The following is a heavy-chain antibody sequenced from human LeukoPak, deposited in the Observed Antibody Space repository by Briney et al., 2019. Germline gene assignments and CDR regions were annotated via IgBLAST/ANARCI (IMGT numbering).Heavy chain of an antibody. Sequence: ASVKVSCKASGGTFSSYAISWVRQAPGQGLEWMGGIIPIFGTANYAQKFQGRVTITADESTSTAYMELSSLGSEDTAVYYCARRYIAVAGSGQFDYWGQGTLVTVSS. CDR2: IIPIFGTA. V-gene: IGHV1-69*01. CDR1: GGTFSSYA. D-gene: IGHD6-19*01. J-gene: IGHJ4*02. CDR3: ARRYIAVAGSGQFDY.